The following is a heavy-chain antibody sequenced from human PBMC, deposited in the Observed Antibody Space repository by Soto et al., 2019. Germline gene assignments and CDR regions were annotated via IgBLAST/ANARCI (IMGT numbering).Heavy chain of an antibody. CDR3: AREVAVSDFDAFDI. CDR1: GDSVSSNSAA. V-gene: IGHV6-1*01. D-gene: IGHD6-19*01. J-gene: IGHJ3*02. Sequence: PSQTLSLTCAISGDSVSSNSAAWTWIRQSPSRGLEWLGRTYYRSRWYIDYAVSVKSRLTINPDTSKNQFSLQLNSVTPEDTAVYYCAREVAVSDFDAFDIWGQGTMVTVS. CDR2: TYYRSRWYI.